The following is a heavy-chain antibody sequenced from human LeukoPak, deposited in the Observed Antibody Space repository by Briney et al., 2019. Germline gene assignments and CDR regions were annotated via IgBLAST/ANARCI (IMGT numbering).Heavy chain of an antibody. J-gene: IGHJ4*02. CDR1: GGTFSSYA. V-gene: IGHV1-8*02. D-gene: IGHD7-27*01. CDR2: MSPNSGNT. CDR3: VRTPPNWGADY. Sequence: GASVKVSCKASGGTFSSYAISWVRQAPGQGLEWMGWMSPNSGNTGYAQKFQGRVTMTRNTAMSTAYMELSSLRSEDTAVYYCVRTPPNWGADYWGQGTLVTVSS.